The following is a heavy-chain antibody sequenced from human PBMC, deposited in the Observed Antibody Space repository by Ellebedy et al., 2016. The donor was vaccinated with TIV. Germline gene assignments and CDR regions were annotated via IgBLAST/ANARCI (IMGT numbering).Heavy chain of an antibody. CDR2: INSDGSST. CDR1: GFTFSSYW. D-gene: IGHD2-21*02. V-gene: IGHV3-74*01. CDR3: ARGYCGGDCYWWYFDL. Sequence: PGGSLRLSCAASGFTFSSYWMHWVRQGPGKGLVWVSRINSDGSSTSYADSVKGRFTISRANAKNTLYLQMNSLGAEDTAVYYCARGYCGGDCYWWYFDLWGRGTLVTVSS. J-gene: IGHJ2*01.